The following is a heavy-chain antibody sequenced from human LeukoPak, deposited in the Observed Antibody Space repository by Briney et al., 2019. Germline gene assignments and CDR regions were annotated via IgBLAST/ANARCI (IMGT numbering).Heavy chain of an antibody. CDR2: IYTSGST. V-gene: IGHV4-61*02. CDR3: ARGTSSSWYPH. J-gene: IGHJ1*01. Sequence: SETLSLTCTVSGGSISSGSYYWSWIRQPAGKGLEWIGRIYTSGSTNYNPSLKSRVTISVDTSKNQFSLKLSSVTAADTAVYYCARGTSSSWYPHWGQGTLVTVSS. D-gene: IGHD6-13*01. CDR1: GGSISSGSYY.